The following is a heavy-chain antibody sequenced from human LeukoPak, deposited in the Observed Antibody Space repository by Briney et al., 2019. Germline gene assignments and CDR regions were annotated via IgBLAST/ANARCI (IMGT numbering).Heavy chain of an antibody. Sequence: PGGSLRLSCAASGFTFTNYWMSWVRQAPGKGLEWVGFIRSKAYGGTTEYAASVKGRFTISRDDSKSIAYLQMNSLKTEDTAVYYCTRDTIARAAAGTDYWGQGTLVTVSS. CDR3: TRDTIARAAAGTDY. J-gene: IGHJ4*02. V-gene: IGHV3-49*04. CDR2: IRSKAYGGTT. D-gene: IGHD6-13*01. CDR1: GFTFTNYW.